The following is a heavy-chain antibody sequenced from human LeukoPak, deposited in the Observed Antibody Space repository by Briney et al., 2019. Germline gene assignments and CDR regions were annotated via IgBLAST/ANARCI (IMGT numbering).Heavy chain of an antibody. CDR2: ITSNGGST. CDR1: GFTFSSYA. CDR3: AKRSSESYYYDY. J-gene: IGHJ4*02. V-gene: IGHV3-64*01. D-gene: IGHD3-10*01. Sequence: PGGSMRLSCAASGFTFSSYAFHWVRQAPGKGLEYVSSITSNGGSTYYANSVKGRFTISRDNAKNTLYLQMDSLRAEDMAVYYCAKRSSESYYYDYWGQGTLVTVSS.